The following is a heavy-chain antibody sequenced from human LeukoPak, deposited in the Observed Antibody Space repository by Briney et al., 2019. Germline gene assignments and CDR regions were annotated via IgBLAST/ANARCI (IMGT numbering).Heavy chain of an antibody. CDR1: GFTFSSYG. CDR3: ARGVGATPYGLDY. V-gene: IGHV3-33*01. CDR2: IWYDGSNK. D-gene: IGHD1-26*01. Sequence: GGSLRLSCAASGFTFSSYGMHWVRQAPGKGLEWVAVIWYDGSNKYYADSVKGRFTTSRDNSKNTLYLQMNSLRAEDTAVYYCARGVGATPYGLDYWGQGTLVTVSS. J-gene: IGHJ4*02.